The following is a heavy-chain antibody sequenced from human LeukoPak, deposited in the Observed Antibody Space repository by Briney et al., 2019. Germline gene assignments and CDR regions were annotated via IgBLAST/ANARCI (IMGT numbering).Heavy chain of an antibody. Sequence: GGSLRLSCAASGFTFSDYYMNWIRQAPGKGLEWVSYISSSGTTIYYADSVKGRFTISRDNTKNSLYLQMNSLRAEDTAVYYCAREDYVVRSWFDPWGQGTLVTVSS. J-gene: IGHJ5*02. CDR1: GFTFSDYY. V-gene: IGHV3-11*01. CDR2: ISSSGTTI. D-gene: IGHD3-22*01. CDR3: AREDYVVRSWFDP.